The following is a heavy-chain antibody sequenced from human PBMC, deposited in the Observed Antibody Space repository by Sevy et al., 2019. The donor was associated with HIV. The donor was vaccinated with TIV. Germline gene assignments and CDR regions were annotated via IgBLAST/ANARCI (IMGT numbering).Heavy chain of an antibody. Sequence: GGSLRLSCVASGFTFRSYTMKWVRQAPGKGLECVSSISSSGSYIYYADSVKGRFTISRDDAKNSLYLQMNTLRAEDAALYYCARVRPYDTRDFDYWGQGTLVT. V-gene: IGHV3-21*01. D-gene: IGHD3-22*01. CDR3: ARVRPYDTRDFDY. J-gene: IGHJ4*02. CDR1: GFTFRSYT. CDR2: ISSSGSYI.